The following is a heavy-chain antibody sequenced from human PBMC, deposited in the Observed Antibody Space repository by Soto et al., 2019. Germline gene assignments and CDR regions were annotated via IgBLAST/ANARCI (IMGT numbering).Heavy chain of an antibody. V-gene: IGHV1-69*08. D-gene: IGHD3-10*01. CDR2: IIPFHGVT. Sequence: QVQLVQSGAEVKKPGSSVKVSCKASGGTFSPYTINWVRQAPGQGLEWMGRIIPFHGVTNYPQKFQARVTITADKSTSTAYMELSGLRFEDTAMYYCTRDWEITVSTWSFGGFWGRGTLVTVSS. CDR3: TRDWEITVSTWSFGGF. J-gene: IGHJ4*02. CDR1: GGTFSPYT.